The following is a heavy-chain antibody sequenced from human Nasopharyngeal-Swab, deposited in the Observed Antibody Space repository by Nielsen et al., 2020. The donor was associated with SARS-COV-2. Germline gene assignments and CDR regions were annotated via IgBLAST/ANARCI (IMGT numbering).Heavy chain of an antibody. V-gene: IGHV3-30*03. D-gene: IGHD5-12*01. J-gene: IGHJ2*01. CDR2: ISYDGSNK. CDR3: ARASSGYDEWYFDL. Sequence: GGSLRLSCAASGFTFSSYGMHWVRQAPGKGLEWVAVISYDGSNKYSADSVKGRFTISRDNSKNTLYLQMNSLRAEDTAVYYCARASSGYDEWYFDLWGRGTLVTVSS. CDR1: GFTFSSYG.